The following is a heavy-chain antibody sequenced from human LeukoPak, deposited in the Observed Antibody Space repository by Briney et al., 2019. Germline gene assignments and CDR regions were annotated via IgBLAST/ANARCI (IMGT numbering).Heavy chain of an antibody. CDR2: IYSNGST. CDR3: ARDRIAAAADAFDI. V-gene: IGHV3-53*01. CDR1: GFTVSRYS. J-gene: IGHJ3*02. Sequence: GGSLRLSCAASGFTVSRYSMSWVRQAPGKGLEWVSIIYSNGSTYSADSVKGRFTISRDNAKNSLYLQMNSLRAEDTAVYYCARDRIAAAADAFDIWGQGTMVTVSS. D-gene: IGHD6-13*01.